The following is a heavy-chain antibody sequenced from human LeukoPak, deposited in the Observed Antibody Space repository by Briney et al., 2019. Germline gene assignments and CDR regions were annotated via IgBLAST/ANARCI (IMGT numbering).Heavy chain of an antibody. V-gene: IGHV1-24*01. J-gene: IGHJ6*03. D-gene: IGHD2-2*01. CDR2: FDPEDGET. CDR3: ATSSTSFYYMDV. CDR1: GYTLTELS. Sequence: ASVKVSCKVSGYTLTELSIHWVRQAPGKGLEWMGGFDPEDGETIYAQKFQGRVTMTEDTSTDTAYMELSSLRSEDTAVYYYATSSTSFYYMDVWGKGTTVTISS.